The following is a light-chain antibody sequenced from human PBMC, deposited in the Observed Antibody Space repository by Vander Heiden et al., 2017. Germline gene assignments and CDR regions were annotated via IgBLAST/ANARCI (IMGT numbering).Light chain of an antibody. CDR3: RQALQTPYT. CDR2: LGS. Sequence: DIVMTQSPLSLPVTPGEPASISCRSSQSLLHSNGYNYLNWYLQKPGQSPQLLIYLGSNRASGVPDRFSGSGSGTDFTLKISRVEAADVGFYYCRQALQTPYT. V-gene: IGKV2-28*01. J-gene: IGKJ2*01. CDR1: QSLLHSNGYNY.